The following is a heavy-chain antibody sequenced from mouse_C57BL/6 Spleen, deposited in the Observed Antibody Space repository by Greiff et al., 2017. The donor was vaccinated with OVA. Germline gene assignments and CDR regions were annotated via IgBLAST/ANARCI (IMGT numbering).Heavy chain of an antibody. CDR1: GYTFTDYE. CDR2: IDPETGGT. D-gene: IGHD3-2*02. CDR3: TRWAQATSWFAY. J-gene: IGHJ3*01. Sequence: QVQLKQSGAELVRPGASVTLSCKASGYTFTDYEMHWVKQTPVHGLEWIGAIDPETGGTAYNQKFKGKAILTADKSSSTAYMELRSLTSEDSAVYYCTRWAQATSWFAYWGQGTLVTVSA. V-gene: IGHV1-15*01.